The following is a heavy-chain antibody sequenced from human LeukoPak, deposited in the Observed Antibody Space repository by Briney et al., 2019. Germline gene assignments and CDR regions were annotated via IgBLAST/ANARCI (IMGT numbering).Heavy chain of an antibody. D-gene: IGHD1-26*01. Sequence: PGGSLRLSCAASGFTFSSYGMHWVRQAPGKGLEWVAVISYDGSNKYYADSVKGRFTISRDNSKNTLYLQMNSLRAEDTAAYYCAKDSGSYYAKREGYYFDYWGQGTLVTVSS. CDR1: GFTFSSYG. V-gene: IGHV3-30*18. J-gene: IGHJ4*02. CDR2: ISYDGSNK. CDR3: AKDSGSYYAKREGYYFDY.